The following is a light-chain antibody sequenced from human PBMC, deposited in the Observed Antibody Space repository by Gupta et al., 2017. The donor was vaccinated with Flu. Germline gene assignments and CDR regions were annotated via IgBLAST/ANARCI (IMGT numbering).Light chain of an antibody. V-gene: IGKV3-11*01. CDR2: DAS. Sequence: ATLSLSPGERATLSCRASQSIGTYLAGYQQKPGQAPRLLIYDASKRVTGIPARFSGSGAGTDFTLTISRLEPEDVAVYYCQQRSTWPRHTFGEGTKVEIK. J-gene: IGKJ4*01. CDR1: QSIGTY. CDR3: QQRSTWPRHT.